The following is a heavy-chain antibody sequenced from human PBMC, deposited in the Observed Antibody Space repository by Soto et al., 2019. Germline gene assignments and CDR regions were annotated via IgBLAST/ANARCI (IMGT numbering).Heavy chain of an antibody. D-gene: IGHD6-13*01. J-gene: IGHJ4*02. V-gene: IGHV3-48*01. Sequence: GGSLRISCAASGFTFSSYSMNWVRQAPGKGLEWVSYISSSSSTIYYADSVKGRFTISRDNSKNSLYLQMNSLRVGDTALYYCLKGDTTAAGVVDYWGQGTLDTVSS. CDR2: ISSSSSTI. CDR3: LKGDTTAAGVVDY. CDR1: GFTFSSYS.